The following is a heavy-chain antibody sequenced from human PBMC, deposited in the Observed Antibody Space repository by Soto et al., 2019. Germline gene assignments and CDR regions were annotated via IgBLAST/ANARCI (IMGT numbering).Heavy chain of an antibody. J-gene: IGHJ4*02. Sequence: QVQLVQSGAEVKKPGASVTVSCKASGYTFTSYDINWVRQATGQGLEWMGWMNPNSGNTGYAQKLQGRVTMTGNTSISTAYMELSSLRSEDTVVYYCFRGDYHRGSDYCGQGTLVTVSS. CDR3: FRGDYHRGSDY. CDR2: MNPNSGNT. CDR1: GYTFTSYD. V-gene: IGHV1-8*01. D-gene: IGHD4-17*01.